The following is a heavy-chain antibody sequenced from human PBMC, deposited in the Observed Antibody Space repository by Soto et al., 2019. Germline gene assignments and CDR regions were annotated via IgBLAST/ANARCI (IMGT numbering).Heavy chain of an antibody. D-gene: IGHD3-9*01. J-gene: IGHJ4*02. CDR1: GYTFTSYG. CDR2: ISAYNGNT. CDR3: ARDHYDILTGPPNFDY. V-gene: IGHV1-18*04. Sequence: ASVKVSCKASGYTFTSYGISWVRQAPGQGLEWMGWISAYNGNTNYAQKLQGRVTMTTDTSTSTAYMELRSLRSDDTAVYYCARDHYDILTGPPNFDYWGQGTLVTVSS.